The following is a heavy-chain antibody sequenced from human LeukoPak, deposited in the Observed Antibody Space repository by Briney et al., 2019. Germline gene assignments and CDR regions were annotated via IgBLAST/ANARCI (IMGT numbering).Heavy chain of an antibody. CDR2: MNPNSGNT. V-gene: IGHV1-8*01. Sequence: GASVKVSCKASGYTFTSYDINWVRQATGQGLEWMGWMNPNSGNTGYAQKFQGRVTMTRNTSISTAYTELSSLRSEDTAVYYCARGRKPGSSSSYYMDVWGKGTTVTVSS. D-gene: IGHD6-6*01. J-gene: IGHJ6*03. CDR1: GYTFTSYD. CDR3: ARGRKPGSSSSYYMDV.